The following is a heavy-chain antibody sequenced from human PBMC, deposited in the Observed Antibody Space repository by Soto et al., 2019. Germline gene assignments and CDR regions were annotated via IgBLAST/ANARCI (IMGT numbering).Heavy chain of an antibody. J-gene: IGHJ6*03. CDR3: ARDRGVAPPVAGNTHYYYYMDV. V-gene: IGHV1-18*01. Sequence: ASVKVSCKASGYSFTNYGVTWVRHAPGQGLEWMGWISAFNGNTHYAQNLQGRVTMTTDASTSTAYMELRSLRSDDTAVYYCARDRGVAPPVAGNTHYYYYMDVWGKGTTVTVSS. D-gene: IGHD6-19*01. CDR1: GYSFTNYG. CDR2: ISAFNGNT.